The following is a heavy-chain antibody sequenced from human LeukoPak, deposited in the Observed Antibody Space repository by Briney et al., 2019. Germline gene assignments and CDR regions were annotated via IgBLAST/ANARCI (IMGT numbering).Heavy chain of an antibody. CDR3: ARHFGVISKGVYYYYYGLDV. J-gene: IGHJ6*02. V-gene: IGHV3-66*04. D-gene: IGHD3-3*01. CDR2: VYSGGST. Sequence: PGGSLRLSCAASGFTVSTTYMSWVRQAPGKGLEWVSVVYSGGSTYYADSVKGRFTISRDNSKNTLYLQMSSLRDEDTAVYFCARHFGVISKGVYYYYYGLDVWGQGTTVTVSS. CDR1: GFTVSTTY.